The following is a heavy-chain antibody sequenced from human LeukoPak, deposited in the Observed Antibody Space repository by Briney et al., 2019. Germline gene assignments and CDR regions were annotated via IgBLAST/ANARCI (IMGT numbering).Heavy chain of an antibody. CDR1: RFTFSTHA. CDR3: ARAIYCDYASTDYYYYYGLDV. V-gene: IGHV3-64*01. Sequence: PGGSLRLSCVASRFTFSTHAMHWVRQAPGKGLEYVSGITINGGSTYYLNSVKGRFTVSRDNSKNTLFLQIRAEDMAVYYCARAIYCDYASTDYYYYYGLDVWGQGTTVTVSS. D-gene: IGHD4-17*01. J-gene: IGHJ6*02. CDR2: ITINGGST.